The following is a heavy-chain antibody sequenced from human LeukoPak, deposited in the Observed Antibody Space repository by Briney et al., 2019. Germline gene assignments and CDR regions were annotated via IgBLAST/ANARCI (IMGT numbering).Heavy chain of an antibody. CDR3: ARGLRSGYYFG. CDR2: MNPNSGNT. CDR1: GYTFTSYD. V-gene: IGHV1-8*01. D-gene: IGHD3-9*01. Sequence: ASVTVSFKASGYTFTSYDINWVRQAPGQGLEWMGWMNPNSGNTGYAQKFQGRVTMTRNTAISTAYMELSSLRSEDTAVYYCARGLRSGYYFGWGQGTLVTVSS. J-gene: IGHJ4*02.